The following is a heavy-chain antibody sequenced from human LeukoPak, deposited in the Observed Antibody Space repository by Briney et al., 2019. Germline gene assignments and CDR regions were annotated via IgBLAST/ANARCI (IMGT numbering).Heavy chain of an antibody. V-gene: IGHV4-59*01. CDR3: ARTYYDFWSGYPSNWFDP. D-gene: IGHD3-3*01. CDR1: GGSISSYY. J-gene: IGHJ5*02. CDR2: IYYSGST. Sequence: SETLSLTCTVYGGSISSYYWSWIRQPPGKGLEWIGYIYYSGSTNYNPSLKSRVTISVDTSKNQFSLKLSSVTAADTAVYHCARTYYDFWSGYPSNWFDPWGQGTLVTVSS.